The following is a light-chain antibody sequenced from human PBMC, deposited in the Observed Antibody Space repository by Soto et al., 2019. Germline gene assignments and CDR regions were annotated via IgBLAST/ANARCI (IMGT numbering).Light chain of an antibody. CDR2: DDS. CDR1: SSDVGGYNY. V-gene: IGLV2-14*01. CDR3: SSYTSSSPGV. J-gene: IGLJ2*01. Sequence: QSALTQPASVSGSPGQSITISCTGTSSDVGGYNYVSWYQQHPGKAPKLMIYDDSNRPSGVSNRFSGSKSGNTASLTISGLQAEDEADYYCSSYTSSSPGVFGGGTKVTVL.